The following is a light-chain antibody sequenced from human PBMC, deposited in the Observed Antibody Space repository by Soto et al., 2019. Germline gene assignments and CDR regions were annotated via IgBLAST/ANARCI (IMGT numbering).Light chain of an antibody. CDR2: SSS. V-gene: IGKV3-20*01. Sequence: ELVLTQSPGTLSFSPGDRATLSCRAIQSVSSTYLAWYQQRPGQAPRLLIYSSSSRASGIPDRFSGSGSGTEFTLTISSLQSEDFAVYYCQQYNNWPPITFGQGTRLVIK. J-gene: IGKJ5*01. CDR3: QQYNNWPPIT. CDR1: QSVSSTY.